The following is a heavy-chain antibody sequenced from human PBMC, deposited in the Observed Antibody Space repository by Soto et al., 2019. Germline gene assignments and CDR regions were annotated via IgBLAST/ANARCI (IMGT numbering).Heavy chain of an antibody. CDR1: GDSISSTY. J-gene: IGHJ5*02. CDR2: IYPSGSN. Sequence: QVQLHESGPGLVKPSATLSLTCTVSGDSISSTYWSWVRQPAGRGLEWIGRIYPSGSNNYNPSLESRVTMSVDTSKNQFSLTLRSVTAADTAVYFCARGYESGYTFGHDLWGQGTLVTVSS. V-gene: IGHV4-4*07. D-gene: IGHD3-3*01. CDR3: ARGYESGYTFGHDL.